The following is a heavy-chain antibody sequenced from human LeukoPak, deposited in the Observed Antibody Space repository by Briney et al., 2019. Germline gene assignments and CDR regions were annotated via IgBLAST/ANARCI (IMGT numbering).Heavy chain of an antibody. Sequence: GGSLRLSCAASGFTFSDYYMSWIRQAPGKGLEWVSYISSSGSTIYYADSVKGRFTISRDNAKNSLYLQMNSLRAEDAAVYYCAGTKQWPPYYFDYWGQGTLVTVSS. CDR2: ISSSGSTI. CDR3: AGTKQWPPYYFDY. D-gene: IGHD6-19*01. V-gene: IGHV3-11*01. CDR1: GFTFSDYY. J-gene: IGHJ4*02.